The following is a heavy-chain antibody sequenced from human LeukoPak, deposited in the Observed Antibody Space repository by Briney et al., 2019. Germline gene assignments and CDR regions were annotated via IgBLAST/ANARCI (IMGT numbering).Heavy chain of an antibody. Sequence: SVKVSCKASGGTFSSYTISWVRQAPGQGLEWMGRIIPILGIANYAQKFQGRVTITADKSTSTAYVELSSLRSEDTAVYYCARSHQYYYDSSGYYPLMNWGQGTLVTVSS. CDR2: IIPILGIA. D-gene: IGHD3-22*01. J-gene: IGHJ4*02. CDR3: ARSHQYYYDSSGYYPLMN. V-gene: IGHV1-69*02. CDR1: GGTFSSYT.